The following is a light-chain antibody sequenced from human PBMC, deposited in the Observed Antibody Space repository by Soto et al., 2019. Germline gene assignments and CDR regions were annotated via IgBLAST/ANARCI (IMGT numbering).Light chain of an antibody. CDR2: AAS. Sequence: DIQMTQSPSSLSASVGDRVTITCRASQSISRYFNWNQQKPGKAPNLLIYAASSLQSGVPSMFSGSGSGTDFILTISSLQPEDFANYYCQQSYSTFWTFGQGTKVEIK. V-gene: IGKV1-39*01. CDR3: QQSYSTFWT. CDR1: QSISRY. J-gene: IGKJ1*01.